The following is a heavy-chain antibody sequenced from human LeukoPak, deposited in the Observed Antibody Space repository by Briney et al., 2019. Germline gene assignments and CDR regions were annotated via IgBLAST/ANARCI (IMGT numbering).Heavy chain of an antibody. Sequence: SETLSLTCTMSGGSISSSNWWSWVRQPPGKGLEWIGEIYHSGSTNYNPSLKSRVTISVDKSKNQFSLKLSSVTAADTAVYYCARSQWELPGAPLYYYYYMDVWGKGTTVTVSS. J-gene: IGHJ6*03. V-gene: IGHV4-4*02. CDR3: ARSQWELPGAPLYYYYYMDV. D-gene: IGHD1-26*01. CDR2: IYHSGST. CDR1: GGSISSSNW.